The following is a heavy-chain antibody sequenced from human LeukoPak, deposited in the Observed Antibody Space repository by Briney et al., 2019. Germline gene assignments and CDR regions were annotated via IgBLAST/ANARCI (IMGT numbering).Heavy chain of an antibody. CDR1: GFTFSSYG. CDR2: ISYDGSNK. CDR3: AREKIGTVSYYYYYMDV. D-gene: IGHD2-8*02. V-gene: IGHV3-30*03. Sequence: PGGSLRLSCAASGFTFSSYGMHWVRQAPGKGLEWVAVISYDGSNKYYADSVKGRFTISRDNSKNTLYLQMNSLRAEDTAVYYCAREKIGTVSYYYYYMDVWGKGTTVTISS. J-gene: IGHJ6*03.